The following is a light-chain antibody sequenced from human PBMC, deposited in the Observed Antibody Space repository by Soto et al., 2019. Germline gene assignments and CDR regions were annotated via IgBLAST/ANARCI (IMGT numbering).Light chain of an antibody. V-gene: IGKV3-20*01. CDR3: QLYSSSPSIT. J-gene: IGKJ5*01. CDR2: GAS. CDR1: QSVSSSY. Sequence: EIVLTQSPGTLSLSPGERATLSCRASQSVSSSYLAWYQQKPGQAPRLLIYGASSRATGIPDRFSGSGSGTDFTLAISRLEPEDFAVYYCQLYSSSPSITFGQGTRLEIK.